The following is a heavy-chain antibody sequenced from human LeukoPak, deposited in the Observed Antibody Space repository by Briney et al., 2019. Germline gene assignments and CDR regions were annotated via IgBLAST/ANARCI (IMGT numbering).Heavy chain of an antibody. J-gene: IGHJ5*02. Sequence: SETLSLTCTVSGGSISSGDYYWSWVRQAPGKGLEWIGYIYYRGSTHYNPSLKSRLSISVDTSKNQFSLKLSSVTAADTAVYYCARDRNSVGWFDPWGQGTLVTVSS. CDR1: GGSISSGDYY. CDR2: IYYRGST. D-gene: IGHD4-23*01. CDR3: ARDRNSVGWFDP. V-gene: IGHV4-30-4*08.